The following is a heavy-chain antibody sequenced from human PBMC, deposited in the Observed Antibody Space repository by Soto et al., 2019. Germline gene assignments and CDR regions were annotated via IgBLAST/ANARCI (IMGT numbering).Heavy chain of an antibody. J-gene: IGHJ4*02. CDR2: LTWDGGTT. CDR3: AKVKRKYTSTSAADFDS. D-gene: IGHD2-2*01. Sequence: EVELVESGGAVVQPGGSLRLSCVIYGFTFDEYSMYWVRQPPGKGLEWISLLTWDGGTTYYADSVKGRFTISRDSGKSSLFLQMDSLRTEDTALYYCAKVKRKYTSTSAADFDSWGQGTLVTVSS. V-gene: IGHV3-43*01. CDR1: GFTFDEYS.